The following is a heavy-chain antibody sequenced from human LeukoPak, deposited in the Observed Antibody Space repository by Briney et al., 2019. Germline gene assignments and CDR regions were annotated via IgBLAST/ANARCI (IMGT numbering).Heavy chain of an antibody. CDR3: ARVPAFRGGYGYAYYYYMDV. CDR1: GGSISSGSYY. J-gene: IGHJ6*03. D-gene: IGHD5-18*01. CDR2: IYTSGST. V-gene: IGHV4-61*02. Sequence: PSETLSLTCTVSGGSISSGSYYWSWIRQPAGKGLEWIGRIYTSGSTNYNPSLKSRVTISVDTSKNQFSLKLSSVTAADTAVYYCARVPAFRGGYGYAYYYYMDVWGKGTTVTISS.